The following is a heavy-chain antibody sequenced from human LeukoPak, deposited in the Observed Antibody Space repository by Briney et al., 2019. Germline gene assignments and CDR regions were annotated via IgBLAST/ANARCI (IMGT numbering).Heavy chain of an antibody. J-gene: IGHJ5*02. CDR1: GGTFSSYA. CDR2: SVPIFGTA. CDR3: ARDVGCSSTSCYEGWFDP. Sequence: ASLKVSCKASGGTFSSYAISWARHARGQGVEWIGRSVPIFGTANSGQESQGRVTITTDESTSTAYMELSSLRSEATAVYYCARDVGCSSTSCYEGWFDPWGQGTLVTVSS. V-gene: IGHV1-69*05. D-gene: IGHD2-2*01.